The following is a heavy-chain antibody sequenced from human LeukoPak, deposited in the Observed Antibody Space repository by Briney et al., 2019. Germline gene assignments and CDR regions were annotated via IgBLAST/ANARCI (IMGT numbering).Heavy chain of an antibody. J-gene: IGHJ6*03. V-gene: IGHV1-2*02. D-gene: IGHD5-18*01. Sequence: ASVKVSCKASGYTFTGYYIHWVRQIPGQGLEWMGWINPNSGGTNYAPKFQSRLTLTRDTSISTAYMALSRLKSDDTATYYCARDSMTKPQFGSSSGRHYYYYIDVWGKGTTVIVSS. CDR2: INPNSGGT. CDR3: ARDSMTKPQFGSSSGRHYYYYIDV. CDR1: GYTFTGYY.